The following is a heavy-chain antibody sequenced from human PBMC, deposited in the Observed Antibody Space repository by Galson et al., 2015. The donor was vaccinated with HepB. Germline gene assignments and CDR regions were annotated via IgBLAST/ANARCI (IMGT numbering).Heavy chain of an antibody. V-gene: IGHV1-24*01. CDR3: ATLDDGSYDY. J-gene: IGHJ4*02. Sequence: SVKVSCKVSGYSLIDLSMHWVRHAPGRGLEWMGGFDPEEGERISAQKFQGRVTLTEDISTDTAYMSLTSLTFDDTAVYYCATLDDGSYDYWGQGTLVTVSS. D-gene: IGHD3-10*01. CDR1: GYSLIDLS. CDR2: FDPEEGER.